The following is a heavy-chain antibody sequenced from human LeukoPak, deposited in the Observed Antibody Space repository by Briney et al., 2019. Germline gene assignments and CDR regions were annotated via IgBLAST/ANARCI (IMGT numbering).Heavy chain of an antibody. J-gene: IGHJ4*02. CDR2: INPNSGGT. CDR1: GYTFTGYY. V-gene: IGHV1-2*02. CDR3: ARDWGSGSYPVGGY. Sequence: ASVKVSCKASGYTFTGYYVHWVRQAPGQGLEWMGWINPNSGGTNYAQKFQGRVTMTRDTSISTAYMELSRLRSDDTAVYYCARDWGSGSYPVGGYWGQGTLVTVSS. D-gene: IGHD1-26*01.